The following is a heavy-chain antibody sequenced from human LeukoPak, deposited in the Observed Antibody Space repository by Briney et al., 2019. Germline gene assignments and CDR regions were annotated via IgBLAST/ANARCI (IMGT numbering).Heavy chain of an antibody. CDR1: GFSFCTYA. V-gene: IGHV3-23*01. CDR3: AKFSRILLPRLGYYDS. Sequence: GGSLRLSCAASGFSFCTYAMSWVREAPGKGLEWISGVSGSGDTTHYTDSEKGRFTISRDNSKNTLYLQMNGLRADDTAVYFCAKFSRILLPRLGYYDSWGQGTLVVVSS. J-gene: IGHJ4*02. D-gene: IGHD3-22*01. CDR2: VSGSGDTT.